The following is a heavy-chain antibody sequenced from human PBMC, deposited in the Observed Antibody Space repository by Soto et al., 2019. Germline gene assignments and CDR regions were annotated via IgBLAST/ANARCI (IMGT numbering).Heavy chain of an antibody. CDR3: ARDRITMVRGVVVYYGMDV. D-gene: IGHD3-10*01. CDR2: IYYSGST. CDR1: GGSINSGGYY. Sequence: QVQLQESGPGLVKPSQTLSLTCTVSGGSINSGGYYWSWIRQHPGKGLEWIGYIYYSGSTYYNPSLKSRVTISVDTSKNQFSLKLSSVTAADTAVYYCARDRITMVRGVVVYYGMDVWGQGTTVTVSS. J-gene: IGHJ6*02. V-gene: IGHV4-31*03.